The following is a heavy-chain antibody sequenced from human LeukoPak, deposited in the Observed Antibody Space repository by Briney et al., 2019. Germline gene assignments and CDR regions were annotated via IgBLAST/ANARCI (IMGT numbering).Heavy chain of an antibody. CDR2: INPNTGDT. CDR3: ARDERYCNGDNHYPDLGY. CDR1: GYTFTGYY. V-gene: IGHV1-2*02. J-gene: IGHJ4*02. Sequence: GSSVKVSCKASGYTFTGYYLFWVRQAPGQGLEWMGWINPNTGDTKYGQKFQGRVTLTRDTSIRTTYTELSSLRSDDTAVYYCARDERYCNGDNHYPDLGYWGQGTLVTVSS. D-gene: IGHD2-15*01.